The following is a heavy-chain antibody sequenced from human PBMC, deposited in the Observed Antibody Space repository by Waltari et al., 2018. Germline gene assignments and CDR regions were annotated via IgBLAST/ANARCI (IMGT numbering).Heavy chain of an antibody. CDR3: VRESIAERFDH. Sequence: QVQLQECGTGRVKPSQSLQRSCDIHGDSGSSHNAASEGSRQSPSRGLEWLGRTYYRYKWLYDYAVSVKSRITVKPDTSKNQFSLQMNSVTPEDTAVYYCVRESIAERFDHWGQGTLVTVSS. J-gene: IGHJ4*02. V-gene: IGHV6-1*01. D-gene: IGHD1-26*01. CDR1: GDSGSSHNAA. CDR2: TYYRYKWLY.